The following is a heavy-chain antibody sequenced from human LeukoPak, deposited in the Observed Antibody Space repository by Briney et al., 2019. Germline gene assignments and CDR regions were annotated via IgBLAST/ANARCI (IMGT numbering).Heavy chain of an antibody. J-gene: IGHJ4*02. V-gene: IGHV1-2*02. CDR2: INPNSGGT. Sequence: GASVKVSCKASGYTFTGYYMHWVRQAPGQGLEWMGWINPNSGGTNYAQKFQGRVTMTRDTSISTAYMELSRLRSDDTAVYYCARLEPNWNPPGDYWGQGTLVTVSS. CDR1: GYTFTGYY. D-gene: IGHD1-20*01. CDR3: ARLEPNWNPPGDY.